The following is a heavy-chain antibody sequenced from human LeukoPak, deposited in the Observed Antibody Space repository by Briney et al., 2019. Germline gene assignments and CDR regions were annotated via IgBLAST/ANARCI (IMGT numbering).Heavy chain of an antibody. CDR2: ISGSGGTT. V-gene: IGHV3-23*01. Sequence: GGSLRLSCAASGFTFSSYAMSWVRQAPGKGLEWVSGISGSGGTTYYADSVKGRFTISRDNSKNTLYLQMNSLRAEDTAVYYCAREGRSTKNYYYYGMDVWGQGTTVTVSS. CDR1: GFTFSSYA. J-gene: IGHJ6*02. CDR3: AREGRSTKNYYYYGMDV. D-gene: IGHD2-8*01.